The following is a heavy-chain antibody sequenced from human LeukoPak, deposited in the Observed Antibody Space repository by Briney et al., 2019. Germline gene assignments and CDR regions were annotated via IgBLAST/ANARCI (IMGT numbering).Heavy chain of an antibody. V-gene: IGHV3-23*01. CDR3: AKDPTRHYMDV. J-gene: IGHJ6*03. CDR1: GFTFRSYA. Sequence: GGSLRLSCAASGFTFRSYAMNWVRQAPGKGLEWVSVISGSGSSTYYADSVKGRFTISRDNSKNTLYLQMNSLRAEDTAVYYCAKDPTRHYMDVWGKGTTVTISS. D-gene: IGHD2-15*01. CDR2: ISGSGSST.